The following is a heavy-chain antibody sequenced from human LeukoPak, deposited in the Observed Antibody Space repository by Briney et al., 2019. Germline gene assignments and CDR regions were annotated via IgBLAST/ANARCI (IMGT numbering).Heavy chain of an antibody. CDR3: ARLVHSGSYSLGAFDI. CDR1: GGSISSYY. D-gene: IGHD1-26*01. V-gene: IGHV4-59*08. J-gene: IGHJ3*02. Sequence: PSETLSLTCTVSGGSISSYYWSWIRQPPGKGLEWIGYIYYSGSTNYNPSLKSRVTISVDTSKNQFSLKLSSVTAADTAVYYCARLVHSGSYSLGAFDIWGQGTMVTVSS. CDR2: IYYSGST.